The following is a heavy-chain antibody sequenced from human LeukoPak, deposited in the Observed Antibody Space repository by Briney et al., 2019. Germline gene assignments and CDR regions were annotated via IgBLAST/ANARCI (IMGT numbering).Heavy chain of an antibody. CDR3: ARDPDPFKLSGYGGRYYFDY. Sequence: PSETLSLTCLVSGCSLTRGFYWGWIRQTPGKGLEWIGSVYHTGSTYYNPSLKSRVTISVDTSKNQFSLKLSSVTAADTAVYYCARDPDPFKLSGYGGRYYFDYWGQGTLVTVSS. J-gene: IGHJ4*02. D-gene: IGHD5-12*01. V-gene: IGHV4-38-2*02. CDR1: GCSLTRGFY. CDR2: VYHTGST.